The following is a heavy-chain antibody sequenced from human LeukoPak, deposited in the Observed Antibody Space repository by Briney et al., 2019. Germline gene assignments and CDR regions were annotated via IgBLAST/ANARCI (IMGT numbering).Heavy chain of an antibody. CDR2: IKQDGSEK. CDR3: ARERGVGYCTNGVCYYTVFDY. V-gene: IGHV3-7*01. D-gene: IGHD2-8*01. J-gene: IGHJ4*02. CDR1: GFIVSSNY. Sequence: GGSLRLSCAASGFIVSSNYMSWVRQAPGKGLEWVANIKQDGSEKYYVDSVKGRFTISRDNAKNSLYLQMNSLRAEDTAVYYCARERGVGYCTNGVCYYTVFDYWGQGTLVTVSS.